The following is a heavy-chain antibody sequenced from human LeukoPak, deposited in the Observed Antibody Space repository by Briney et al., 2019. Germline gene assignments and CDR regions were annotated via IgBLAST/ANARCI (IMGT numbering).Heavy chain of an antibody. Sequence: GGSLRLSCAASGFTFSSYSMNWVRQAPGKGLEWVPSISSSSSYIYYADSVKGRFTISRDNAKNSLYLQMNSLRAEDTAVYYCARALQVSGSYTLLGYWGQGTLVTVSS. CDR2: ISSSSSYI. D-gene: IGHD3-10*01. J-gene: IGHJ4*02. CDR1: GFTFSSYS. V-gene: IGHV3-21*01. CDR3: ARALQVSGSYTLLGY.